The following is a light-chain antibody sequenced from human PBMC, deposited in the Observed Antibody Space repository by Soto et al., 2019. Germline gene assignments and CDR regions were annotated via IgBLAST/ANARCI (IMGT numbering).Light chain of an antibody. V-gene: IGLV8-61*01. CDR3: VLYMGSGIWV. J-gene: IGLJ3*02. CDR2: STN. Sequence: QAVVTQEPSFSVSPGGTVTLTCGLSSGSVSTNYYPSWYQQTPGQVPRTLIYSTNTRSSGVPDRFSGSILGNKAALTITGAQADDESDYYCVLYMGSGIWVFGGGTKVTVL. CDR1: SGSVSTNYY.